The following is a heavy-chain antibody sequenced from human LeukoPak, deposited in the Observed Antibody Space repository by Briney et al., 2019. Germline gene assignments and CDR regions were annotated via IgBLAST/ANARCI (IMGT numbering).Heavy chain of an antibody. V-gene: IGHV1-69*13. CDR3: TLSGYSYGLYFDY. J-gene: IGHJ4*02. Sequence: ASVKVSCKASGGTFISYAISWVRQAPGQGLEWMGGIIPIFGTANYAQKFQGRVTITADESTSTAYMELSSLRSEDTAVYYCTLSGYSYGLYFDYWGQGTLVTVSS. CDR2: IIPIFGTA. CDR1: GGTFISYA. D-gene: IGHD5-18*01.